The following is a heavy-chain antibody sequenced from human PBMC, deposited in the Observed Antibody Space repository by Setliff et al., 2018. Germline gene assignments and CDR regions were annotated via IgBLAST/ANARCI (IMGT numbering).Heavy chain of an antibody. CDR2: IIPIFGTA. J-gene: IGHJ3*01. D-gene: IGHD4-17*01. CDR3: ARDASSLGGDYGDANWYFDL. Sequence: AASVKVSCKASGGTFSSYAISWVRQAPGQGLEWMGGIIPIFGTANYAQKFQGRVTITTDESTSTAYMELSSLRSEDTAVYYCARDASSLGGDYGDANWYFDLWGQGTMVTVSS. V-gene: IGHV1-69*05. CDR1: GGTFSSYA.